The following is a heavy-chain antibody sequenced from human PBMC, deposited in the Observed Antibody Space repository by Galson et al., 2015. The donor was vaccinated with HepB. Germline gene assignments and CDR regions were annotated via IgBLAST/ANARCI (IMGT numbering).Heavy chain of an antibody. Sequence: SVKVSCKASGYTFTSYAMHWVRQAPGQRLEWMGWINAGNGNTKYSQKFQGRVTITRDTSASTAYMELSSLRSEDTAVYYCARGGLYGDYVREYFQHWGQGTLVTVSS. J-gene: IGHJ1*01. CDR1: GYTFTSYA. CDR3: ARGGLYGDYVREYFQH. D-gene: IGHD4-17*01. CDR2: INAGNGNT. V-gene: IGHV1-3*01.